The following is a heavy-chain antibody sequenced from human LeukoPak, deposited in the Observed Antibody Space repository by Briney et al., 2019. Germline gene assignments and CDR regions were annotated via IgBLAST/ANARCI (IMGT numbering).Heavy chain of an antibody. CDR1: GGSINSYY. CDR3: ARDPPRFSDSRPYYMDV. Sequence: SETLSRTCTVSGGSINSYYWSWIRQPAGKGLEWIGRIYTSGSTNYNPSLKSRVTMSVDTSKNQFSLKLSSVTAADTAVYYCARDPPRFSDSRPYYMDVWGKGTTGTVSS. V-gene: IGHV4-4*07. J-gene: IGHJ6*03. D-gene: IGHD3-22*01. CDR2: IYTSGST.